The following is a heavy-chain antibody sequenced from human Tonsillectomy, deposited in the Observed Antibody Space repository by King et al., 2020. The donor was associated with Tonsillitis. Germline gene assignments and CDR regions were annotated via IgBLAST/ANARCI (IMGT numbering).Heavy chain of an antibody. J-gene: IGHJ2*01. CDR2: ISGSGGST. D-gene: IGHD1-14*01. Sequence: VQLVESGGGLVQPGGSLRLSCAASGFTFSSYAMSWVRQAPGKGLEWVSAISGSGGSTYYAGSVKGRFTISRDNSKNTLYLRMNSLRAEDTAVYYCAYAGQPNRDWYFDHWGRGTLVTVSS. CDR3: AYAGQPNRDWYFDH. V-gene: IGHV3-23*04. CDR1: GFTFSSYA.